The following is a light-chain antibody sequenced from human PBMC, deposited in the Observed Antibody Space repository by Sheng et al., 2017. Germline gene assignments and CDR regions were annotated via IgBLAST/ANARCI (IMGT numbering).Light chain of an antibody. J-gene: IGLJ3*02. Sequence: QTVVTQEPSVSVSPGGTVTLTCGLTSGSVSTSYYPNWYQQTPGQAPRTLIYSTHRRSSGVPDRFSGSILGNKAALTITGAQADDECDYYCVLYMGSGISVFGGGTKLTVL. V-gene: IGLV8-61*01. CDR2: STH. CDR1: SGSVSTSYY. CDR3: VLYMGSGISV.